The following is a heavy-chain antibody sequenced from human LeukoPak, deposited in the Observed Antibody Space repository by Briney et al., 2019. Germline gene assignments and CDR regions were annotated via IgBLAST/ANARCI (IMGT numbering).Heavy chain of an antibody. J-gene: IGHJ4*02. CDR1: GGSFSGYY. V-gene: IGHV4-34*01. CDR2: IYYSGST. CDR3: ARHSRSYSSGWYGVY. D-gene: IGHD6-13*01. Sequence: PSETLSLTCAVYGGSFSGYYWSWIRQPPGKGLEWIGSIYYSGSTYYNPSLKSRVTISVDTSKNQFSLKLSSVTAADTAVYYCARHSRSYSSGWYGVYWGQGTLVTVSS.